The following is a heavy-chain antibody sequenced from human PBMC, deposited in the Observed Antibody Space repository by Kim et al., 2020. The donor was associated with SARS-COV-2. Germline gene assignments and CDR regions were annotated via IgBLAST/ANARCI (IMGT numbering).Heavy chain of an antibody. V-gene: IGHV4-59*13. J-gene: IGHJ6*02. D-gene: IGHD1-1*01. CDR2: IYYSGST. Sequence: SETLSLTRTVSGGSISSYYWSWIRQPPGKGLEWIGYIYYSGSTNYNPSLKSRVTISVDTSKNQFSLKLSSVTAADTAVYYCARGQGNEVMGPDYYYGMDVWGQGTTVTVSS. CDR3: ARGQGNEVMGPDYYYGMDV. CDR1: GGSISSYY.